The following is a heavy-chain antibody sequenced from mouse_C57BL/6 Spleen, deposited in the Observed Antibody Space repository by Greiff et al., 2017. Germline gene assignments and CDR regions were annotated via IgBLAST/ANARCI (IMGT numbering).Heavy chain of an antibody. Sequence: QVQLQQSGAELVKPGASVKLSCKASGYTFTSYWMHWVKQRPGQGLEWIGMIHPNSGSTNYNEKFKSKATLTVDKSSSTAYMQLSSLTSEDSAVYYCASQGSSGYYAMDYWGQGTSVTVSS. CDR3: ASQGSSGYYAMDY. CDR2: IHPNSGST. V-gene: IGHV1-64*01. D-gene: IGHD1-3*01. CDR1: GYTFTSYW. J-gene: IGHJ4*01.